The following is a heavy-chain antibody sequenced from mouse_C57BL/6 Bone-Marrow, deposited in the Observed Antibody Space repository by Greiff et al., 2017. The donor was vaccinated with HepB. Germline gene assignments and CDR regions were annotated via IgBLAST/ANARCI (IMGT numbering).Heavy chain of an antibody. CDR2: IYPGSGNT. J-gene: IGHJ2*01. V-gene: IGHV1-76*01. CDR1: GYTFTDYY. D-gene: IGHD2-3*01. Sequence: QVQLQQSGAELVRPGASVKLSCKASGYTFTDYYINWVKQRPGQGLEWIARIYPGSGNTYYNEKFKGKATLTAEKSSSTAYMQLSSRTSEDSAVYFCARYGDDGDYWGQGTTLTVSS. CDR3: ARYGDDGDY.